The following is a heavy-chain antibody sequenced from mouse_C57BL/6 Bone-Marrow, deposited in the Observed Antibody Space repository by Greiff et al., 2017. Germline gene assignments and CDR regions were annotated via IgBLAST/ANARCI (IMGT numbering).Heavy chain of an antibody. CDR3: ARAPWFAY. V-gene: IGHV1-69*01. J-gene: IGHJ3*01. Sequence: VQLQQSGAELVMPGASVKLSCAASGYTFTSYWMHWVRQRPGQGLEWIGEIGRSDSYTNYNQKFKGKSTLTVDKSSSTAYMQLSSLTSEDSAVYYCARAPWFAYWGQGTLVTVSA. CDR1: GYTFTSYW. CDR2: IGRSDSYT.